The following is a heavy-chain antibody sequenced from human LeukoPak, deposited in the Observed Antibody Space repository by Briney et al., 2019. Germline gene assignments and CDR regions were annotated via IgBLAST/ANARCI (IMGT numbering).Heavy chain of an antibody. V-gene: IGHV4-59*01. CDR1: GGSISSYY. J-gene: IGHJ4*02. Sequence: SETLSLTCTVSGGSISSYYWSWIRQPPGKGLEWIGYIYYGGSASYTPSLKSRVTMSLDTSKNQFSLKLSSVTAADTAVYYCARSDPGYSYGYFDYWGQGTLVTVSS. CDR2: IYYGGSA. D-gene: IGHD5-18*01. CDR3: ARSDPGYSYGYFDY.